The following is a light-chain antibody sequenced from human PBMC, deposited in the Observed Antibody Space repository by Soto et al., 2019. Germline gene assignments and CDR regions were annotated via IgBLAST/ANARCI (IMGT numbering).Light chain of an antibody. V-gene: IGKV1-39*01. CDR2: AAS. CDR1: QTMNNY. Sequence: DIQMTQSPSSLSASVGDRVTITCRASQTMNNYLNWYQQKPGKAPKLLIYAASSLQSGVPSMFSGGGFATYFPLTITILQPEDVASYYCQQTNSQARTFGQGTRVEIK. CDR3: QQTNSQART. J-gene: IGKJ1*01.